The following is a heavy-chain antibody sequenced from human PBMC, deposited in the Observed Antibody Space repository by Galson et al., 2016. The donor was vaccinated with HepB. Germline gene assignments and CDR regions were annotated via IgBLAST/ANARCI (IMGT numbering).Heavy chain of an antibody. CDR3: ARDLYCSGDSCYGGFDY. CDR1: GYTFTRYY. Sequence: SVKVSCKASGYTFTRYYIHWVRQAPGQGLEWMGVINPSGGSTKDAQKLQGRVTMTTDTSTSTAYMELRSLRSDDTAVYYCARDLYCSGDSCYGGFDYWGQGTLVTVSS. J-gene: IGHJ4*02. CDR2: INPSGGST. D-gene: IGHD2-15*01. V-gene: IGHV1-46*01.